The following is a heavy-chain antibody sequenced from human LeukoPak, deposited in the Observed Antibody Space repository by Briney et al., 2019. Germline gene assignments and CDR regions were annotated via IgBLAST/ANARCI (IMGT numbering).Heavy chain of an antibody. J-gene: IGHJ6*03. CDR2: IYCTGST. CDR1: SGSISSNNYY. V-gene: IGHV4-39*01. Sequence: SETLSLTCTVSSGSISSNNYYWGWIRQPPGKGLEWIGSIYCTGSTFYNPSLKSRVTMSLDALKNQFTLKVTSVTATDTAVYYCARLVSYDVLTENFYKYYMDVWGKGTTVTVSS. D-gene: IGHD3-9*01. CDR3: ARLVSYDVLTENFYKYYMDV.